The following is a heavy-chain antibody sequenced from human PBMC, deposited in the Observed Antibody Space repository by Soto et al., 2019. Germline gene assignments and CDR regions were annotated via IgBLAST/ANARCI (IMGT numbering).Heavy chain of an antibody. Sequence: PVGSLRLSCRDSGSDFSTYSMNWVRQAPGQGLEWIAYVSMDSDSIQYADSVKGRFTISRDYPENSLYLQMDSLRDEDTATYYCARLYYDYVWGQGTTVTVSS. CDR2: VSMDSDSI. V-gene: IGHV3-48*02. CDR1: GSDFSTYS. J-gene: IGHJ6*02. D-gene: IGHD3-3*01. CDR3: ARLYYDYV.